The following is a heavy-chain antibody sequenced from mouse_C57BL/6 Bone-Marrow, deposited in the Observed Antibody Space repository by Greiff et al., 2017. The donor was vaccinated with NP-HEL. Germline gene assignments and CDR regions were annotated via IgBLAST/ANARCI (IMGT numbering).Heavy chain of an antibody. J-gene: IGHJ3*01. CDR3: TRDEYDVLAY. D-gene: IGHD2-4*01. Sequence: QVQLQQSGAELVRPGASVTLSCKASGYTFTDYEMHWVKQTPVHGLEWIGSIDPETGGTAYNQKFKGKAILTADKSSSTAYMELRSLTSEDSAVYYCTRDEYDVLAYWGQGTLVTVSA. CDR2: IDPETGGT. V-gene: IGHV1-15*01. CDR1: GYTFTDYE.